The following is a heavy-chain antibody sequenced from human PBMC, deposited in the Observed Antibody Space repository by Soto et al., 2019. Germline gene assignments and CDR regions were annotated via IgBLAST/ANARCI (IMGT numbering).Heavy chain of an antibody. CDR2: VYYSGST. D-gene: IGHD1-1*01. CDR1: GGAISSGGYY. V-gene: IGHV4-31*03. Sequence: SETLSLTCTVSGGAISSGGYYWNWIRQLPGKGLEWIGYVYYSGSTYYNPSLESRVTISVDTSTNHFSLKLSSLTAADTAVYFCASSAGTFDYWGQGTLVTVS. J-gene: IGHJ4*02. CDR3: ASSAGTFDY.